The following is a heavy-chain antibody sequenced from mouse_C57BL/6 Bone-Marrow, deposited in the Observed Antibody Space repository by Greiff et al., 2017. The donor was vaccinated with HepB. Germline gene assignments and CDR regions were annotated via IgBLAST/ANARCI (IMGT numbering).Heavy chain of an antibody. CDR2: ISSGSSTI. CDR3: ARPDGYYGYFDY. V-gene: IGHV5-17*01. Sequence: EVKVVESGGGLVKPGGSLKLSCAASGFTFSDYGMHWVRQAPEKGLEWVAYISSGSSTIYYADTVKGRFTISRDNAKNTLFLQMTSLRSEDTAMYYCARPDGYYGYFDYWGQGTTLTVSS. D-gene: IGHD2-3*01. CDR1: GFTFSDYG. J-gene: IGHJ2*01.